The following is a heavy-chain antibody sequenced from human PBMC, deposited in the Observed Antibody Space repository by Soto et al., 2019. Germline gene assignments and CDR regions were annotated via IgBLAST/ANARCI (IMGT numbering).Heavy chain of an antibody. J-gene: IGHJ4*02. V-gene: IGHV4-31*03. CDR3: ARGRGYSYGPYYFDY. CDR1: GGSISSEGYY. Sequence: PSETLSLTCTVPGGSISSEGYYWSWFRQLPGKGLEWIGEIYYSGTTYHNPSLRSRLTISGAASKHQCSLKLGSVTAADTALYYCARGRGYSYGPYYFDYWGQGTLVTVSS. D-gene: IGHD5-18*01. CDR2: IYYSGTT.